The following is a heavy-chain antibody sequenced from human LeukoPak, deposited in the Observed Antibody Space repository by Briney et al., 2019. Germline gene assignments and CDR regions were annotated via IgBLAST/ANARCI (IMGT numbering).Heavy chain of an antibody. J-gene: IGHJ4*02. Sequence: SETLSLTCAAYGGSFSGYYWSCIRQPPGKGLEWIGEINHSGSTNYNPSLKSRVTISVDTSKNQFSLKLSSVTAADTAVYYCARLPVAAAGPTFDYWGQGTLVTVSS. CDR1: GGSFSGYY. CDR2: INHSGST. CDR3: ARLPVAAAGPTFDY. V-gene: IGHV4-34*01. D-gene: IGHD6-13*01.